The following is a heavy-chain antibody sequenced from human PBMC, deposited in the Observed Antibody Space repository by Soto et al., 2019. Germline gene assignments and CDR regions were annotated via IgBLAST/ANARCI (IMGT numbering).Heavy chain of an antibody. CDR1: GYTFSTYG. CDR3: ANHPPPIPRAPHKCFAP. Sequence: ASVKVSCKASGYTFSTYGINWVRQAPGQGLEWMGWISAYNGDTDYAQNFQGRVTMTTDTSTSTAYMELRSLRSDDTAVYYCANHPPPIPRAPHKCFAPWGQETLFTFSS. J-gene: IGHJ5*02. CDR2: ISAYNGDT. V-gene: IGHV1-18*01.